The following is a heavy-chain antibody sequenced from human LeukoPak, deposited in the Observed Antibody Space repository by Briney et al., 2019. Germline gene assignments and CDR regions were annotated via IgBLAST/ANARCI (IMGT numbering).Heavy chain of an antibody. D-gene: IGHD2-15*01. CDR1: GFTFSSYS. J-gene: IGHJ4*02. V-gene: IGHV3-21*01. CDR3: ATSDCSGGSCYSVGGY. Sequence: GGSLRLSCAASGFTFSSYSMNWVRQAPGKGLEWVSSISSSSSYIYYADSVKGRFTISRDNAKNSLYLQMNSLRADDTAVYYCATSDCSGGSCYSVGGYWGQGTLVTVSS. CDR2: ISSSSSYI.